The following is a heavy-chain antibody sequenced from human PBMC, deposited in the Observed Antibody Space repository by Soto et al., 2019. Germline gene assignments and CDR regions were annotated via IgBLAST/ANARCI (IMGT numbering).Heavy chain of an antibody. Sequence: QVRLKESGPGLVKPSGTLSLTCAVSGGSVESSSCWSWVRQAPGKGLEWIGEIYLSGTFNYNPSLASRVSVSVDKSTNQFSLNLNSVTAADTAVYYCVRSVPAATWAYNGMDVWGQGTTVTVSS. V-gene: IGHV4-4*02. J-gene: IGHJ6*02. D-gene: IGHD2-15*01. CDR2: IYLSGTF. CDR1: GGSVESSSC. CDR3: VRSVPAATWAYNGMDV.